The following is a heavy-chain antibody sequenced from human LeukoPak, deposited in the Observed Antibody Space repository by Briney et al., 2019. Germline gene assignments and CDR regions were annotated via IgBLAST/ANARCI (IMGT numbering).Heavy chain of an antibody. V-gene: IGHV4-34*01. CDR3: ARVGDGYNYDHYFDY. J-gene: IGHJ4*02. CDR2: INHSGST. D-gene: IGHD5-24*01. Sequence: PSETLSLTCAVYGGPFSGYYWSWIRQPPGKGLEWIGEINHSGSTNYNPSLKSRVTISVDTSKNQFSLKLSSVTAADTAVYYCARVGDGYNYDHYFDYWGQGTLVTVSS. CDR1: GGPFSGYY.